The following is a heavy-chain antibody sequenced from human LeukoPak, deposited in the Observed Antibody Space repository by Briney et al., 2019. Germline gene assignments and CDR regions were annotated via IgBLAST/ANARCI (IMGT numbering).Heavy chain of an antibody. Sequence: SETLSLTCTVSGGSISSYYWSWIRQPPGKGLEWIGYIYYSGSTNYNPSLKSRVTISVDTSKNQFSLKLSSVTAADTAVYYCARDGVYCSSTSCLNWFDPWGQGTLVTVSS. J-gene: IGHJ5*02. CDR2: IYYSGST. CDR3: ARDGVYCSSTSCLNWFDP. V-gene: IGHV4-59*01. D-gene: IGHD2-2*01. CDR1: GGSISSYY.